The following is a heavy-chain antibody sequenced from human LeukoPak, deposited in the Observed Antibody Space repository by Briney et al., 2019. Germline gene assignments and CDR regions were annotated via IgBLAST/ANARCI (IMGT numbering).Heavy chain of an antibody. J-gene: IGHJ4*02. Sequence: GGSLRLSCAASGFTFSSYWMLWVRQAPGKGLVWVSRVNSDGSGTSYADSVKGRFTISRDNAKNTLYLQMNSLRAEDTAVYYCARDGVATIDLEYWGQGTLVTVSS. CDR2: VNSDGSGT. D-gene: IGHD5-24*01. V-gene: IGHV3-74*01. CDR1: GFTFSSYW. CDR3: ARDGVATIDLEY.